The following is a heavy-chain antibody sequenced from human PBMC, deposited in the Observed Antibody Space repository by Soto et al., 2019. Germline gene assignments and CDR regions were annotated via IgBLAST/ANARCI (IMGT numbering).Heavy chain of an antibody. CDR1: GFTFSAYN. CDR2: ISSSSSSI. Sequence: GGSLRLSCAASGFTFSAYNMNWVRQAPGKGLEWVSSISSSSSSIYYADSVRGRFTISRDNAKKSMYLQMNSLRAEDTAVYYCARADYYDSSAYYFSGWFDPWGQGTLVTVS. CDR3: ARADYYDSSAYYFSGWFDP. D-gene: IGHD3-22*01. V-gene: IGHV3-21*01. J-gene: IGHJ5*02.